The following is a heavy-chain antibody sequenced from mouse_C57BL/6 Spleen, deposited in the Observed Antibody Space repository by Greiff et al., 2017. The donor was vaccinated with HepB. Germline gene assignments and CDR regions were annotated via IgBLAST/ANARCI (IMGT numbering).Heavy chain of an antibody. CDR2: IHPSDSDT. CDR1: GYTFTSYW. CDR3: AIPPTPAQAPYFDY. D-gene: IGHD3-2*02. J-gene: IGHJ2*01. Sequence: QVQLQQPGAELVKPGASVKVSCKASGYTFTSYWMHWVKQRPGQGLEWIVRIHPSDSDTNYNQKFKGKATLTVDKSSSTAYMQLSSLTSEDSAVYYCAIPPTPAQAPYFDYWGQGTTLTVSS. V-gene: IGHV1-74*01.